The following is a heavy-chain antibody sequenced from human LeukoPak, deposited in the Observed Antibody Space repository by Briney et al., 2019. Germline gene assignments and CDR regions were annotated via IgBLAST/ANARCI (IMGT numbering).Heavy chain of an antibody. D-gene: IGHD6-13*01. CDR2: ISYDGYDK. J-gene: IGHJ4*02. Sequence: GRSRRLSCTASGFTFSDYAMHWVRQAPGKGLEWVTLISYDGYDKKYTDSVRGRLTIPRDNSNNTLYLEMHSLGIEDTAVYYCARDFFPIADSTWYEIGFWGQGTLVTVSS. V-gene: IGHV3-30-3*01. CDR1: GFTFSDYA. CDR3: ARDFFPIADSTWYEIGF.